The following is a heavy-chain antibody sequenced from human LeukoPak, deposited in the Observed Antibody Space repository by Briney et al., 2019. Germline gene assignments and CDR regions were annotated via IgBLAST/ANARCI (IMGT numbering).Heavy chain of an antibody. CDR3: AKVPFRGPSLGYFDY. Sequence: PGGSLRLSCAASGFTFDDYAMRWVRQAPGKGLEWVSGISWNSGSIGYADSVKGRFTISRHNSKNTLYLQMNSLRAEDTAVYYCAKVPFRGPSLGYFDYWGQGTLVTVSS. CDR1: GFTFDDYA. D-gene: IGHD3-10*01. V-gene: IGHV3-9*01. CDR2: ISWNSGSI. J-gene: IGHJ4*02.